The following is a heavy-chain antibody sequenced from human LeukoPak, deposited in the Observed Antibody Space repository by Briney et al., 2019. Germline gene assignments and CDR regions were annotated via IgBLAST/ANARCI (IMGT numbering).Heavy chain of an antibody. Sequence: GRSLRLSCAASGFTFDDYAMHWVRQAPGKGLEWVSGISWNSGSIGYADSVKGRFTISRDNAKNSLYLQMNSLRAEDTAVYYCAREGGYSYGLPDDYWGQGTLVTVSS. CDR3: AREGGYSYGLPDDY. D-gene: IGHD5-18*01. CDR1: GFTFDDYA. CDR2: ISWNSGSI. V-gene: IGHV3-9*01. J-gene: IGHJ4*02.